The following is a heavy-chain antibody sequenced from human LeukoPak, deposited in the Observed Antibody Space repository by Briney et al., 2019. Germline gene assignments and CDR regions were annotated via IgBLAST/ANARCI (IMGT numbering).Heavy chain of an antibody. V-gene: IGHV3-23*01. Sequence: GGSLRLSCAAPGFTFSTYSMCWVRQAPGKGLEWVSSIGGTGGPTYYAESVKGRFSISRDNSRNTLYLQMNSLRAEDTAVYYCAKNGGYSYGSDAWGQGTLVTVSS. CDR2: IGGTGGPT. CDR1: GFTFSTYS. D-gene: IGHD5-18*01. J-gene: IGHJ5*02. CDR3: AKNGGYSYGSDA.